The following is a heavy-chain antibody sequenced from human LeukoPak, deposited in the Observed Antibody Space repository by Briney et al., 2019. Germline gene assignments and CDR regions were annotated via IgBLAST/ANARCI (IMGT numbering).Heavy chain of an antibody. CDR1: GFTFDDYA. CDR2: ISWNSGSI. Sequence: PGGSLRLSCAASGFTFDDYAMHWVRQAPGRGLEWDSGISWNSGSIGYADSVKGRFTISRDNAKNSLYLQMNSLRAEDMALYYCAKDMSSGASRTGGAFDIWGQGTMVTVSS. V-gene: IGHV3-9*03. D-gene: IGHD2-15*01. J-gene: IGHJ3*02. CDR3: AKDMSSGASRTGGAFDI.